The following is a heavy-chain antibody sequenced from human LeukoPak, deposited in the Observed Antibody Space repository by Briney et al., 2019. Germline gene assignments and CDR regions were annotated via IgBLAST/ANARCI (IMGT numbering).Heavy chain of an antibody. D-gene: IGHD1-20*01. CDR2: IYYSGST. Sequence: SETLSLTCSVSGGSISSGGYYWSWIRQPPGKGLEWIGYIYYSGSTYYNPSLKSRVTISVDTSKNQFCLKLSSVTAADTAVYYCARDSITGTRPDYWGQGTLVTVSS. J-gene: IGHJ4*02. CDR1: GGSISSGGYY. V-gene: IGHV4-31*03. CDR3: ARDSITGTRPDY.